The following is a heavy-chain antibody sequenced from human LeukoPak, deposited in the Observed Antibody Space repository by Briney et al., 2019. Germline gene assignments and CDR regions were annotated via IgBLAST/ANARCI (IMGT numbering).Heavy chain of an antibody. D-gene: IGHD5/OR15-5a*01. J-gene: IGHJ4*02. CDR3: ARDISDPSTPVI. V-gene: IGHV3-7*01. CDR2: IKGDGSEI. CDR1: GFTFRSYA. Sequence: PGGSLRLSCAASGFTFRSYAMNWVRQAPGKGLEWVATIKGDGSEIYYVDSVKGRFTISRDNAKNSLYLQMNSLRAEDTAVYYCARDISDPSTPVIGGQGALVTVSS.